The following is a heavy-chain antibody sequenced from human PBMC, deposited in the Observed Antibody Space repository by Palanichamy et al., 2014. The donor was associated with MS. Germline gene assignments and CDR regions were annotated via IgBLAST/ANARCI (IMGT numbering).Heavy chain of an antibody. Sequence: EVHLVESGEALVQPGGSLRLSCAASGFTFSSYWLHWVRQVPGKGLVWVSRINGDESTANYADSVKGRFTISRDNAKNTLYLQMNTLRAEDTAVYYCARGYSGNYRIDFWGQGTLVTVSS. D-gene: IGHD1-26*01. CDR1: GFTFSSYW. V-gene: IGHV3-74*01. CDR3: ARGYSGNYRIDF. CDR2: INGDESTA. J-gene: IGHJ4*02.